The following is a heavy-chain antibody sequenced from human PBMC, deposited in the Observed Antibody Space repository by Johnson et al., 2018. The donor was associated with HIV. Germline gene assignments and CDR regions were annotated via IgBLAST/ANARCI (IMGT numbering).Heavy chain of an antibody. CDR3: ARACRDGYTCDAFDI. Sequence: QVQLVEYGGGLVQPGGSLRLSCAASGFTFSDYYMSWIRQAPGKGLEWVSYITSIGSTTYYADSVKGRFTISRDNSKNTLFLQMNSLRAEDTAVFYCARACRDGYTCDAFDIWGQGTMVTVSS. CDR2: ITSIGSTT. V-gene: IGHV3-11*04. D-gene: IGHD5-24*01. CDR1: GFTFSDYY. J-gene: IGHJ3*02.